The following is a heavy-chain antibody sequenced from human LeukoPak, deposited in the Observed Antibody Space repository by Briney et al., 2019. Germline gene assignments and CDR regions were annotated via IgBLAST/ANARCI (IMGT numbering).Heavy chain of an antibody. CDR3: ARGGRRAAAATWRYFDY. V-gene: IGHV4-34*01. CDR1: GGSFSGYY. D-gene: IGHD6-13*01. CDR2: INHSGST. Sequence: SETLSLTCAVCGGSFSGYYWSWIRQPPGKGLEWIGEINHSGSTNYNPSLKSRVTISVDTSKNQFSLKLSSVTAADTAVYYCARGGRRAAAATWRYFDYWGQGTLVTVSS. J-gene: IGHJ4*02.